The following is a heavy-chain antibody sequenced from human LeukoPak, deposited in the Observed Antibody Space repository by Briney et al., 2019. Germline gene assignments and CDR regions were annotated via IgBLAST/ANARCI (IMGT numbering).Heavy chain of an antibody. CDR1: GFTFSGHS. D-gene: IGHD4-17*01. Sequence: GGSLTLSCAASGFTFSGHSMNWVRQAPGKGLEWVSSITSTGSHVYYADSVKGHFTISRDNTKNSLSLQANSLRVEDTAVYYCARDGSPNYGDYAFFDTWGQGTLVTVSS. CDR3: ARDGSPNYGDYAFFDT. J-gene: IGHJ4*02. CDR2: ITSTGSHV. V-gene: IGHV3-21*01.